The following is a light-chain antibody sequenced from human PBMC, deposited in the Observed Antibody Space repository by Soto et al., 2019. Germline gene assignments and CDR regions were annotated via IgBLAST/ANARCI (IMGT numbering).Light chain of an antibody. Sequence: QSALTQPPSVSGSPGQSITISCTGTSSDVGGYNYVSWYQQHPGKAPKLMIYDVSNRPSGVSNRFSGSKSGNTASLTISGLQAEEEADYYCSSYTSSSTLYVFGTGTKLTVL. CDR2: DVS. CDR3: SSYTSSSTLYV. J-gene: IGLJ1*01. CDR1: SSDVGGYNY. V-gene: IGLV2-14*01.